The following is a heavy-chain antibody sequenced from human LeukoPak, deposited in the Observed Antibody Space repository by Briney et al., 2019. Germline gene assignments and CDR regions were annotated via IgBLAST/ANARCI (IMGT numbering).Heavy chain of an antibody. CDR1: GYSFTSYW. V-gene: IGHV5-51*01. CDR2: IYPGDSDT. D-gene: IGHD3-9*01. CDR3: ARLAGSRYYDILTGYYS. Sequence: GESLKISCKGCGYSFTSYWIGWVRQMPGKGLEWMGIIYPGDSDTRYSPSFQGQVTISADKSISTAYLQWSSLKASDTATYYCARLAGSRYYDILTGYYSWGQGTLVTVSS. J-gene: IGHJ5*02.